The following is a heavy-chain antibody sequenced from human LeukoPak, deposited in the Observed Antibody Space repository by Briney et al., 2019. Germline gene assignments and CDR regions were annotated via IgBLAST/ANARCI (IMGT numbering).Heavy chain of an antibody. CDR2: IKQGGSEK. CDR3: ARDAYSSGWTPFDY. J-gene: IGHJ4*02. D-gene: IGHD6-19*01. CDR1: GFTFSNYW. V-gene: IGHV3-7*01. Sequence: GGSLRLSCAASGFTFSNYWMNWVRQAPGKGLEWVANIKQGGSEKYYVDSLKGRFTISRDNAKNSLYLQMNSLRAEDTAVYYCARDAYSSGWTPFDYWGQGTLVTVSS.